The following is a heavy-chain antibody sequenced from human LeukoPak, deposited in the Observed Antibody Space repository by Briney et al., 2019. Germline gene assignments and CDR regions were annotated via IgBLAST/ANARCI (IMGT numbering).Heavy chain of an antibody. Sequence: SETLSLTCAVCGESFSGYYWSWIRQPPGKGLEWIGEMNHSGSTNYKPSLKSRVTISVDTSKNQFSLKLSSVTAADTAIYYCARDGRAGSLFAYWGQGTLVTVSS. J-gene: IGHJ4*02. D-gene: IGHD6-19*01. CDR1: GESFSGYY. CDR2: MNHSGST. CDR3: ARDGRAGSLFAY. V-gene: IGHV4-34*01.